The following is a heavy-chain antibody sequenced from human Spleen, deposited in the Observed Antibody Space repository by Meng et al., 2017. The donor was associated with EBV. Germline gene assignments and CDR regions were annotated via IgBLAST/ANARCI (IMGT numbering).Heavy chain of an antibody. V-gene: IGHV4-4*02. J-gene: IGHJ5*02. D-gene: IGHD3-16*01. CDR3: AQRERWGLDP. CDR2: IYHSGST. CDR1: GGSISSSNW. Sequence: QVQVQGPGPGLVKPSGTLSLTCAVSGGSISSSNWWSWVRQTPGKGLEWIGEIYHSGSTSYNPSLESRVTISVDKSKNQIFLKLRSVTAADTAVYYCAQRERWGLDPWGQGTLVTVSS.